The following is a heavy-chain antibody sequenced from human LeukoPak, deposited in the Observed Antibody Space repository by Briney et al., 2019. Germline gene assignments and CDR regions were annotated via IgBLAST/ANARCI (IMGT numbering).Heavy chain of an antibody. CDR1: GGSISSGGYS. V-gene: IGHV4-30-2*01. Sequence: SETLSLTCAVSGGSISSGGYSWSWIRQPPGKGLEWIGYIYHSGSTYYNPSLKSRVTISVDRSKNQFSLKLSSVTAPDTAVYYCARGRGFYFDYWGQGTLVTVSS. D-gene: IGHD3-10*01. CDR2: IYHSGST. CDR3: ARGRGFYFDY. J-gene: IGHJ4*02.